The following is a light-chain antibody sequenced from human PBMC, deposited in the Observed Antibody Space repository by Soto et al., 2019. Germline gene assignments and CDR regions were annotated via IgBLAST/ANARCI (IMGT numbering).Light chain of an antibody. CDR1: QSISSY. Sequence: DIQMTQSPSSLSASVGYRGTITCRASQSISSYLNWYQQKPGKAPKLLIFAASSLQSGVPSRFSGSRSGPDFTLTISSLQPEDFATYYCQQSYSSPPTFGQGTKVDIK. J-gene: IGKJ1*01. CDR2: AAS. CDR3: QQSYSSPPT. V-gene: IGKV1-39*01.